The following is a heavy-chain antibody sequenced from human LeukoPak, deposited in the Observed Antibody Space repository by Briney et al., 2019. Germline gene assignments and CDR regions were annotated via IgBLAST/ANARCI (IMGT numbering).Heavy chain of an antibody. J-gene: IGHJ3*02. CDR3: AKDAIRGNGIYDAFDI. CDR2: IGNTET. Sequence: GGSLRLSCAASRFTFDTYAMSWVRQAPGKGLEWVSTIGNTETYYADSVKGRFTISRDNRQNTVYLQMTSLRAEDTAVYFCAKDAIRGNGIYDAFDIWGQGTRVTVSS. D-gene: IGHD3-10*01. V-gene: IGHV3-23*01. CDR1: RFTFDTYA.